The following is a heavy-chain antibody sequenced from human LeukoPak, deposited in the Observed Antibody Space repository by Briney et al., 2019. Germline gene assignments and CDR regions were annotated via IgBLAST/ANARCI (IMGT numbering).Heavy chain of an antibody. J-gene: IGHJ6*03. CDR2: ISAYNGNT. V-gene: IGHV1-18*01. CDR3: ASRSGSDYYYYYMDV. D-gene: IGHD3-10*01. Sequence: ASVKVSCKASGYTFTSYGISWVRQAPGQGLEWMGWISAYNGNTNYAQKLQGRVTMTTDTSTSTAYMELSSLRSEDTAVYYCASRSGSDYYYYYMDVWGKGTTVTVSS. CDR1: GYTFTSYG.